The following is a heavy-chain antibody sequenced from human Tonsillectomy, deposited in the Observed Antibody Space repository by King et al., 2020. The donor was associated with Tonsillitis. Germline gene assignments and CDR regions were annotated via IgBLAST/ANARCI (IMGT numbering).Heavy chain of an antibody. J-gene: IGHJ4*02. D-gene: IGHD3-22*01. CDR3: ARDPVFNYDSSEGY. V-gene: IGHV4-61*01. CDR2: IYYSGST. Sequence: VQLQESGPGLVKPSETLSLTCTVSGGSVSSGSYYWSWIRQPPGKGLEWIGYIYYSGSTNYNPSLKSRVTISVDTSKNQFSLKLSSVTAADTAVYYCARDPVFNYDSSEGYWGQGTLVTVSS. CDR1: GGSVSSGSYY.